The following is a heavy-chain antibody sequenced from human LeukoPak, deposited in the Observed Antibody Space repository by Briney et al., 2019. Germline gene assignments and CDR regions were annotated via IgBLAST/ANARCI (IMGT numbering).Heavy chain of an antibody. J-gene: IGHJ5*02. Sequence: SETLSLTCAVYGGSFSGYYWSWLRQPPGKGVEGLGEINHSGSTNYNPSLKSRVTISVDTSKNHFSQKLSSVTAADTAVHYCARGPLGSGYYRPNWFDPSGQGTLVTASS. D-gene: IGHD3-3*01. CDR1: GGSFSGYY. CDR3: ARGPLGSGYYRPNWFDP. V-gene: IGHV4-34*01. CDR2: INHSGST.